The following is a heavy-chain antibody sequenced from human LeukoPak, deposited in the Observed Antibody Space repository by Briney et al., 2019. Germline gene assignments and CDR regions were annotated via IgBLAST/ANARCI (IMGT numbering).Heavy chain of an antibody. J-gene: IGHJ3*02. V-gene: IGHV4-31*03. Sequence: SQTLSLTCTVSSGSISSGGYYWSWIRQHPGKGLEWIGYIYYSGSTNYNPSLKSRATISVDTSKNQFSLKLSSVTAADTAVYYCATFTKVVTAHAFDIWGQGTMVTVSS. CDR1: SGSISSGGYY. D-gene: IGHD2-21*02. CDR3: ATFTKVVTAHAFDI. CDR2: IYYSGST.